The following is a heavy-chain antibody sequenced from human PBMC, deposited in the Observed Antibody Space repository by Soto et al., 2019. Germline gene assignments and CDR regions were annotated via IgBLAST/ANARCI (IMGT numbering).Heavy chain of an antibody. V-gene: IGHV3-9*01. CDR3: AKDRGLYYDVGSTTHGMDV. J-gene: IGHJ6*02. D-gene: IGHD3-22*01. CDR1: GFIFDDYA. CDR2: ISWNSGTI. Sequence: GGSLRLSCAASGFIFDDYAMHWVRQAPGKGLEWVPGISWNSGTIGYADSVQGRFTISRDNAKNSLYLQMNRLRAEDTALYYCAKDRGLYYDVGSTTHGMDVWGQGTTVTVSS.